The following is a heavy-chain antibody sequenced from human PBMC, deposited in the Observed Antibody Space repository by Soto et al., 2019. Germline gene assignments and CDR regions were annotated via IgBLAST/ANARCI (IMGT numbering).Heavy chain of an antibody. J-gene: IGHJ5*02. CDR2: INPSGGST. D-gene: IGHD3-3*01. Sequence: ASVKVSCKASGYTFTSYYMHWVRQAPGQGLEWMGIINPSGGSTSYAQKFQGRVTMTRDTSTSTVYMELRSLGSDDTAVYYCAGVGNDFRSGYYTQYCWFDPWGQGTLVTVSS. V-gene: IGHV1-46*01. CDR1: GYTFTSYY. CDR3: AGVGNDFRSGYYTQYCWFDP.